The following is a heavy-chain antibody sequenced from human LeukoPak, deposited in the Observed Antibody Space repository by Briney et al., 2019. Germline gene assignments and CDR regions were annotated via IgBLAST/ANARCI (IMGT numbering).Heavy chain of an antibody. J-gene: IGHJ3*02. CDR3: ARELREHGVFDI. D-gene: IGHD1-26*01. Sequence: GGSLRLSCAASGSTVSSNYMNWVRQAPGKGLEWVSVLYSGGNTYYADSVKGRFTISRDNSKNTVYLQMNSLRAEDTAVYYCARELREHGVFDIWGQGTMVTVSA. CDR2: LYSGGNT. CDR1: GSTVSSNY. V-gene: IGHV3-53*01.